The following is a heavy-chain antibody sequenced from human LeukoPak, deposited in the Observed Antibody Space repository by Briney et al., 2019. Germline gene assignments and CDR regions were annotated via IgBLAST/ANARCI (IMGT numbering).Heavy chain of an antibody. Sequence: GGSLRLSCAASGFTFSSYSMNRVRQAPGKGLEWVSYISSSSSTIYYADSVKGRFTISRDNAKNSLYLQMNSLRAEDTAVYYCARAPTWIQLWLPYWGQGTLVTVSS. J-gene: IGHJ4*02. V-gene: IGHV3-48*04. CDR2: ISSSSSTI. CDR3: ARAPTWIQLWLPY. D-gene: IGHD5-18*01. CDR1: GFTFSSYS.